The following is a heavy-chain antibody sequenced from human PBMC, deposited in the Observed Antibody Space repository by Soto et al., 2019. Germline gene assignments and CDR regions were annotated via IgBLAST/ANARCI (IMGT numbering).Heavy chain of an antibody. CDR2: IWYDGSNK. V-gene: IGHV3-33*01. J-gene: IGHJ4*02. CDR3: ARKGSAVVLDY. CDR1: GFTFSSYG. Sequence: QVQLVESGGGVVQPGRSLRLSCAASGFTFSSYGMHWVRQAPGKGLEWVAVIWYDGSNKYYADSVKGRFTISRDNSKNTLYQQMNSLRAEDTAVYYCARKGSAVVLDYWGQGTLVTVSS. D-gene: IGHD2-15*01.